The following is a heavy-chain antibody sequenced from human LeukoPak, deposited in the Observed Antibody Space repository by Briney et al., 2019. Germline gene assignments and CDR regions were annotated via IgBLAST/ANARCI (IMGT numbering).Heavy chain of an antibody. V-gene: IGHV4-38-2*01. CDR2: IYHSGST. CDR1: GYSISSGYY. D-gene: IGHD3-9*01. Sequence: SETLSLTCAVSGYSISSGYYWGWIRQPPGKGLEWIGSIYHSGSTYHNPSLKSRVTISVDTSKNQFSLKLSSVTAADTAVYYCARLGYYDILTGYSPGAFDIWGQGTMVTVSS. CDR3: ARLGYYDILTGYSPGAFDI. J-gene: IGHJ3*02.